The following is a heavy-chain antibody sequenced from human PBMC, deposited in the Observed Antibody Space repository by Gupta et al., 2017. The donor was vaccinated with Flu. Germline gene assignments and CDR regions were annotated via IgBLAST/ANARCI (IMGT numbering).Heavy chain of an antibody. Sequence: TYYNPPLKSRLIISVDTSQNQFSLRLSSVTAADTAVYFCARRYCRSSTCFTTDNWFDPWGQGALVTVSS. D-gene: IGHD2-15*01. J-gene: IGHJ5*02. CDR3: ARRYCRSSTCFTTDNWFDP. CDR2: T. V-gene: IGHV4-31*02.